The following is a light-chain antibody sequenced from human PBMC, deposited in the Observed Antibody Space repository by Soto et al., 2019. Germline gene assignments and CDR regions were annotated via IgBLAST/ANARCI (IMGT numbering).Light chain of an antibody. CDR2: DAS. Sequence: EIVLTQSPATLSLSPGERATLSCRASQSVSTYFAWYQQKPGQAPRLLIYDASNRATGIPARFSGSGSGTDFTLTISSLEPEDFAIDYCRHRANWPLTFSQGTRLEIK. CDR1: QSVSTY. J-gene: IGKJ5*01. V-gene: IGKV3-11*01. CDR3: RHRANWPLT.